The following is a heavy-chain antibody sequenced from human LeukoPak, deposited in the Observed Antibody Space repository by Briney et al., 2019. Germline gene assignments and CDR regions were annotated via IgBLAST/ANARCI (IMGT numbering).Heavy chain of an antibody. CDR1: GGSISSSSYY. CDR3: ASQIYYDFRPLWFDP. V-gene: IGHV4-39*01. D-gene: IGHD3-3*01. J-gene: IGHJ5*02. Sequence: PSETLPLTCTVSGGSISSSSYYWGWIRQPPGKGLEWIGSIYYSGSTYYNPSLKSRVTISVDTSKNQFSLKLSSVTAADTAVYCCASQIYYDFRPLWFDPWGQGTLVTVSS. CDR2: IYYSGST.